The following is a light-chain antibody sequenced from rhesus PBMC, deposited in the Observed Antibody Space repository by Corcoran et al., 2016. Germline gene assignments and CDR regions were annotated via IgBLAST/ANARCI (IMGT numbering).Light chain of an antibody. CDR2: EVS. CDR3: SSYASSSTYI. CDR1: SSDIGGYNR. V-gene: IGLV2-13*03. Sequence: QAATTQSPSVSGSPGQSVTISCTGTSSDIGGYNRVSWYQQHPGKAPKLMIYEVSTRPSGVSDRFSGSKSGNTASLTISGLQAEDEADYYCSSYASSSTYIFGAGTRLTVL. J-gene: IGLJ1*01.